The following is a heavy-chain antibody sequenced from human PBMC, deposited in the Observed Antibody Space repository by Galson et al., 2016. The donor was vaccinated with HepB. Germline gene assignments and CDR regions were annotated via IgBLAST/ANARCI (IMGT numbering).Heavy chain of an antibody. V-gene: IGHV3-33*01. Sequence: SLRLSCAASGFILSTYGMHWVRQAPGKGLEWVAVIWYDGSNKYYADSVKGRFTISRDNSKNTLYLQMGSLRAEDTAVYYCARDKGGWQWPAEFDYWGQGTLVTVSS. D-gene: IGHD6-19*01. J-gene: IGHJ4*02. CDR3: ARDKGGWQWPAEFDY. CDR1: GFILSTYG. CDR2: IWYDGSNK.